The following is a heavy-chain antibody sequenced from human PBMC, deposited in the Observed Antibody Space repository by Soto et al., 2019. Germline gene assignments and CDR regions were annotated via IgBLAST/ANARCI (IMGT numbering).Heavy chain of an antibody. D-gene: IGHD3-9*01. V-gene: IGHV1-18*04. CDR2: ISAYNGNT. CDR3: ARELRYFDRQIDWFDP. Sequence: QVQLVQSGAEVKKPGASVKVSCKASGYTFTSYGISWVRQAPGQGLEWMGWISAYNGNTNYAQKLQGRVSMTTDTSTSTAYMELRSLRSDDTAVYYCARELRYFDRQIDWFDPWGQGTLVTVSS. CDR1: GYTFTSYG. J-gene: IGHJ5*02.